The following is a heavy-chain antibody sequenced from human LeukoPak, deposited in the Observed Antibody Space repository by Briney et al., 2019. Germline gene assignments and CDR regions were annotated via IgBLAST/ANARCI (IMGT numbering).Heavy chain of an antibody. J-gene: IGHJ4*02. CDR3: AKGRSGWYSDFDY. CDR1: GFTFSSYA. D-gene: IGHD6-19*01. CDR2: ISASGGST. Sequence: GGSLRLSCAASGFTFSSYAMNWVRQAPGKGLEWVSAISASGGSTYYADSVKGRFTISRDNSKNTLSLHMNSLRAEDTAVYYCAKGRSGWYSDFDYWGQGTLVTVSS. V-gene: IGHV3-23*01.